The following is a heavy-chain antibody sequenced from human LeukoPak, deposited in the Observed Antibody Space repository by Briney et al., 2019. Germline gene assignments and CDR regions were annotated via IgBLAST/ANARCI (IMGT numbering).Heavy chain of an antibody. CDR1: GFTFSSYG. CDR2: IWYDGSNK. J-gene: IGHJ6*02. D-gene: IGHD2-2*01. V-gene: IGHV3-33*01. CDR3: ARSGCSSTSCYAPSLPHYGMDV. Sequence: GGSLRLSCAASGFTFSSYGMHWVRQAPGKGLEGVAVIWYDGSNKYYADSVKGRFAISRDNSKNTLSLQMNSLGAEDTAVYYCARSGCSSTSCYAPSLPHYGMDVWGQGTTVTVSS.